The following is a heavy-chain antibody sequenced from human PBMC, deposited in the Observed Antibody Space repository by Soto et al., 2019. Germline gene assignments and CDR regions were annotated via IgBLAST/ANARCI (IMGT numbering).Heavy chain of an antibody. CDR2: IYSGGYT. CDR1: GFTVSNNY. V-gene: IGHV3-53*01. Sequence: EVQLVESGGGLIQPGGSLRLSCAVSGFTVSNNYMSWVRQAPGKGLEGVSVIYSGGYTAYGDSVKGPFPTSKDNSNNPLVPQMKVQRADGTAVYYRGTHPGGGGYWGQGTLVTVSS. CDR3: GTHPGGGGY. D-gene: IGHD3-10*01. J-gene: IGHJ4*02.